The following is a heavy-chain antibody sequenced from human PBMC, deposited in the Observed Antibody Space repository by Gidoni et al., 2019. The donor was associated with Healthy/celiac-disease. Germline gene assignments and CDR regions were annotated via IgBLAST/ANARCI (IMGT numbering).Heavy chain of an antibody. J-gene: IGHJ4*02. V-gene: IGHV3-33*01. CDR3: ARDTGRGGSCPDY. Sequence: QVQLVESGGGVVQPGRSLRLSCAASGFTFSSYGMHWVRQAPGKGLEWVAVIWYDGSNKYYADSVKGRFTISRDNSKNTLYLQMNSLRAEDTAVYYCARDTGRGGSCPDYWGQGTLVTVSS. D-gene: IGHD2-15*01. CDR2: IWYDGSNK. CDR1: GFTFSSYG.